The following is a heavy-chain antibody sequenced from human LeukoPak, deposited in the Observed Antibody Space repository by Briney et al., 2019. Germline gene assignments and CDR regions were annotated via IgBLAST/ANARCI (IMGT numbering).Heavy chain of an antibody. CDR1: GGSINSGGYY. V-gene: IGHV4-31*03. Sequence: PSETLSLTCTVSGGSINSGGYYWSWIRQHPGKGLEWIGYIHYTGSTNYNSSLKSRVTISIDTSKNQFSLELTSVTAADTAVYYCASARYYYYLDVWGKGTTVTVS. CDR2: IHYTGST. CDR3: ASARYYYYLDV. J-gene: IGHJ6*03.